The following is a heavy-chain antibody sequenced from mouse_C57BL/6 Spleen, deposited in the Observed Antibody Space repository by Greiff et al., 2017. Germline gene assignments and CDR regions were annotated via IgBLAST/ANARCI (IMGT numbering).Heavy chain of an antibody. V-gene: IGHV5-4*01. D-gene: IGHD2-4*01. Sequence: EVKLVESGGGLVKPGGSLKLSCAASGFTFSSYAMSWVRQTPEKRLEWVATISDGGSYTYYPDNVKGRFTISRDNAKNNLYLQMSHLKSEDTAMYYCARDATMITNYFDYWGQGTTLTVSS. J-gene: IGHJ2*01. CDR2: ISDGGSYT. CDR3: ARDATMITNYFDY. CDR1: GFTFSSYA.